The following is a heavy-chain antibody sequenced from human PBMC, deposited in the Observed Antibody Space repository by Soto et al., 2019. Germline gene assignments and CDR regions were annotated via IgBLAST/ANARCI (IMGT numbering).Heavy chain of an antibody. Sequence: EVQLLESGGGLVQPGGSLRLSCAASGFTFSSYAMSWVRQAPGQGLEWVSAISGSGVTTYYADSVKGRFTFSRDNSKNTLYLQMNSLRAEDTAVYYCAKTANGWFSAFDIWGQGTMVTVSS. CDR3: AKTANGWFSAFDI. J-gene: IGHJ3*02. V-gene: IGHV3-23*01. CDR2: ISGSGVTT. CDR1: GFTFSSYA. D-gene: IGHD6-19*01.